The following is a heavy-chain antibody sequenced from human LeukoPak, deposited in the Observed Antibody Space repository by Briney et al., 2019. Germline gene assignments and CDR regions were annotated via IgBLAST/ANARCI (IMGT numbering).Heavy chain of an antibody. CDR1: GYTFTAYY. D-gene: IGHD2-8*02. CDR3: ARDTGSPYYFDY. J-gene: IGHJ4*02. Sequence: ASVKVSCKASGYTFTAYYMHWVRQAPGQGLEWMGWVNPNSGGTNYAQKFQGRVTMTRDTSISTAYMELSRLRSDDTAVYYCARDTGSPYYFDYWGQETLVTVSS. V-gene: IGHV1-2*02. CDR2: VNPNSGGT.